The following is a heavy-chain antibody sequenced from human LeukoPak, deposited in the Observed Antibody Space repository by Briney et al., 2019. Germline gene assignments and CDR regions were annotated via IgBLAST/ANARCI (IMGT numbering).Heavy chain of an antibody. Sequence: ASVKVSCKASGGTFRSNPVSWVRQAPGQGLEWMGQIIPIFGTTNYAQKFQGRLTLTADKSTGTAYMELYSLTSDDTAVYYCARGYYDSSGYVLTYAFDIWGQGTMVTVSS. D-gene: IGHD3-22*01. V-gene: IGHV1-69*06. J-gene: IGHJ3*02. CDR1: GGTFRSNP. CDR2: IIPIFGTT. CDR3: ARGYYDSSGYVLTYAFDI.